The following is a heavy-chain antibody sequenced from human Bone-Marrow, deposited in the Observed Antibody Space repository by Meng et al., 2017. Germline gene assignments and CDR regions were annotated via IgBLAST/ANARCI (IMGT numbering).Heavy chain of an antibody. CDR3: ARDFYSSSWYLLGRTYYYYGMDV. Sequence: GGSLRLSCAASGFTFSSYSMHWVRQAPGKGLECVSAISSNGGNTYYADSVKGRFTISRDNSKNTLYLQMNRLRAEDTAVYYCARDFYSSSWYLLGRTYYYYGMDVWGQGTTVTVSS. CDR2: ISSNGGNT. J-gene: IGHJ6*02. CDR1: GFTFSSYS. V-gene: IGHV3-64*02. D-gene: IGHD6-13*01.